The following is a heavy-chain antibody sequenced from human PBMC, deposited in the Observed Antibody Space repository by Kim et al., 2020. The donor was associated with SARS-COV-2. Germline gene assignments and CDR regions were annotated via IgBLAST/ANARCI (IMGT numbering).Heavy chain of an antibody. Sequence: GGSLRLSCAASGFTFSSYSMNWVRQAPGKGLEWVSSISSSSSYIYYADSVKGRFTISRDNAKNSLYLQMNSLRAEDTAVYYCARDALGIAAAGRSRPRRNYGMDVWGQGTTVTVSS. CDR1: GFTFSSYS. CDR2: ISSSSSYI. D-gene: IGHD6-13*01. V-gene: IGHV3-21*01. CDR3: ARDALGIAAAGRSRPRRNYGMDV. J-gene: IGHJ6*02.